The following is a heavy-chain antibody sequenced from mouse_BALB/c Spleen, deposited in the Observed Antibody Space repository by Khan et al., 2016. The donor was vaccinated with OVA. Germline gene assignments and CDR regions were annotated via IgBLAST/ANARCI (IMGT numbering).Heavy chain of an antibody. J-gene: IGHJ2*01. CDR2: INPHIGET. V-gene: IGHV1-20*02. D-gene: IGHD1-1*01. Sequence: VQLQQSGPELVKPGASVKISCKASGYSFTGYFMNWVMQSHGKSLEWIGRINPHIGETFYNQKFVGKATLTVDESSSTAHMELRSLASEDSAVYFCARKNGSDFDYWGQGTTLTDSS. CDR1: GYSFTGYF. CDR3: ARKNGSDFDY.